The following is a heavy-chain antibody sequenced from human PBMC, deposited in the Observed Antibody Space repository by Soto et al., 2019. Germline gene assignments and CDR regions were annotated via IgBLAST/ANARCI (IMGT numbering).Heavy chain of an antibody. CDR2: VYYNENT. Sequence: PSETLSLTCSVSGGSISSFTYYWGWIRQPPGKGLEWIGTVYYNENTYYNPSLKSRVTITVDTAKNQFSLNLRSVTAADQAMYFCARRERYYGSPGWFDPWGPGTLVTVSS. J-gene: IGHJ5*02. CDR3: ARRERYYGSPGWFDP. D-gene: IGHD3-10*01. CDR1: GGSISSFTYY. V-gene: IGHV4-39*01.